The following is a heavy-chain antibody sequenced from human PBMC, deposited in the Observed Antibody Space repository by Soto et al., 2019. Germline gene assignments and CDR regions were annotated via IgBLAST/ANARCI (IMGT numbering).Heavy chain of an antibody. D-gene: IGHD3-3*01. Sequence: SETLSLTCTVSGGSISSYHWSWIRQPPGKGLEWIGYIYYSGSTNYNPSLKSRVTISVDTSKNQFSPKLSSVTAADTAVCYCARSRYDFWSGYYKSPFMDVWGKGTTVTVSS. V-gene: IGHV4-59*08. CDR1: GGSISSYH. J-gene: IGHJ6*03. CDR2: IYYSGST. CDR3: ARSRYDFWSGYYKSPFMDV.